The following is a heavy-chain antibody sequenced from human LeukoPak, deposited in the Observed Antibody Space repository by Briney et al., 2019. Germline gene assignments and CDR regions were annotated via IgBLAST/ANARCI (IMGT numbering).Heavy chain of an antibody. CDR1: GGTFSSYA. CDR2: IIPIFGTA. D-gene: IGHD5-18*01. J-gene: IGHJ3*02. CDR3: ARWGRGYGFVAAFDI. Sequence: GSSVKVSCKXSGGTFSSYAISWVRQSPGQGLGWMGGIIPIFGTANYAQKFQGRVTITTDESTSTAYMELSSLRSEDTAVYYCARWGRGYGFVAAFDIWGQGTMVTVSS. V-gene: IGHV1-69*05.